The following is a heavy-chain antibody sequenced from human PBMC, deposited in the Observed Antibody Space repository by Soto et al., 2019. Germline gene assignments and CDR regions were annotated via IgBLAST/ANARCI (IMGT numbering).Heavy chain of an antibody. J-gene: IGHJ5*02. CDR1: GYSFTSYW. V-gene: IGHV5-51*01. D-gene: IGHD3-22*01. CDR2: IYPGDSDT. CDR3: ARHEVSGSYYDSSGYPNWFDP. Sequence: LGESLKISCKGSGYSFTSYWIGWVRQMPGKGLEWMGIIYPGDSDTRYSPSFQGQVTISADKSISTAYLQWSSLKASDTAMYYCARHEVSGSYYDSSGYPNWFDPWGQGTLVTVSS.